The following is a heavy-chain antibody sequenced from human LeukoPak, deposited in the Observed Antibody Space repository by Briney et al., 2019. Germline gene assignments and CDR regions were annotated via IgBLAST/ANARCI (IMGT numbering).Heavy chain of an antibody. CDR1: GFTFSSYA. D-gene: IGHD3-22*01. J-gene: IGHJ3*02. CDR2: ISGSGGST. Sequence: PGGSLRLSCAASGFTFSSYAMSWVRQAPGKGLEWVSAISGSGGSTYYADSVKGRFTISRDNSKNTLYLQMNSLRAEDTAVYYCAKGLPYYYDSSGPRLGAFDIWGQGTMVTVSS. V-gene: IGHV3-23*01. CDR3: AKGLPYYYDSSGPRLGAFDI.